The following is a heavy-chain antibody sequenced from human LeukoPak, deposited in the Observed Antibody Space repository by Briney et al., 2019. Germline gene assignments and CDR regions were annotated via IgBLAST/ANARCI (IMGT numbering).Heavy chain of an antibody. J-gene: IGHJ4*02. V-gene: IGHV3-48*01. CDR1: GFTFSSYS. CDR3: ARSQPYYGYVWGSYRSIDY. Sequence: GGSLRLSCAASGFTFSSYSMNWVRQAPGKGLEWVSYISSSSSTIYYADSVKGRFTISRDNAKNSLYLQMNSLRAEDTAVYYCARSQPYYGYVWGSYRSIDYWGQGTLVTVSS. D-gene: IGHD3-16*02. CDR2: ISSSSSTI.